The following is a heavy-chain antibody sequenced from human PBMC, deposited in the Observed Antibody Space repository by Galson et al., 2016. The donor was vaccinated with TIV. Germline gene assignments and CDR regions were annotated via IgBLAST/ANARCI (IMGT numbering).Heavy chain of an antibody. D-gene: IGHD5-12*01. CDR3: ARTHDIALSPFDI. CDR1: GFTFNTHW. J-gene: IGHJ3*02. V-gene: IGHV3-74*01. Sequence: SLRLSCAASGFTFNTHWMHWVRQAPGKGLVWVSRINSDGSTISYVDSVKGRLTISRDNAKNTLYLQMNSLRAEDTALYYCARTHDIALSPFDIWGQGTMVAVSS. CDR2: INSDGSTI.